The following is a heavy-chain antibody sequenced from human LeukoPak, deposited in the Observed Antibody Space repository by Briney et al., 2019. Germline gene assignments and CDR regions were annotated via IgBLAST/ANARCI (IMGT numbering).Heavy chain of an antibody. CDR2: IYYSGST. V-gene: IGHV4-59*01. CDR1: GGSISSYY. J-gene: IGHJ4*02. CDR3: ARHTSYYDFWSGYSPPYFDY. Sequence: SETLSPTCTVSGGSISSYYWSWIRQPPGKGLEWIGYIYYSGSTNYNPSLKSRVTISVDTSKNQFSLKLSSVTAADTAVYYCARHTSYYDFWSGYSPPYFDYWGQGTLVTVSS. D-gene: IGHD3-3*01.